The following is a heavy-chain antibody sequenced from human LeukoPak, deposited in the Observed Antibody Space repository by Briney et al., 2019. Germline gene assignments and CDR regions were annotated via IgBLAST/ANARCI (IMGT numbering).Heavy chain of an antibody. Sequence: GESLKISCKGSGYSFTSYWIGWGRQMPGKGLEWMGIIYPGDSDTRYSPSFQGQVTISADKSISTAYMELSRLRSDDTAVYYCAREFSVGSGSYFDYWGQRTLVTVSS. V-gene: IGHV5-51*01. CDR1: GYSFTSYW. CDR2: IYPGDSDT. CDR3: AREFSVGSGSYFDY. J-gene: IGHJ4*02. D-gene: IGHD1-26*01.